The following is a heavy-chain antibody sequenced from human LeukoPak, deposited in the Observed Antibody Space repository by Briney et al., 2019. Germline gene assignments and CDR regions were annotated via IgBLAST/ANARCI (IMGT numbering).Heavy chain of an antibody. V-gene: IGHV1-18*01. J-gene: IGHJ5*02. CDR1: GYTFTSYG. CDR2: ISAYNGNT. CDR3: ARADTIRDFWSGYYYNWFDP. D-gene: IGHD3-3*01. Sequence: ASVKVSCKASGYTFTSYGISWVRQAPGQGLEWMGWISAYNGNTNYAQKLQGRVTMTTDTSTSTAYMELRSLRSDDTAVYYCARADTIRDFWSGYYYNWFDPWGQGTLVTVSS.